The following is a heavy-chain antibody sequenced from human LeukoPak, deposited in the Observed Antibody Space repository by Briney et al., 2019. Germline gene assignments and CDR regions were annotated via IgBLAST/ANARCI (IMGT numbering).Heavy chain of an antibody. Sequence: SDPLSLTCTVSGGSISSYYWSWIQQPAPKGLEWIGRIYTRWGTNYNPSLKSRVTMSVDTSKNQFSLKLSSVTAADTAVYYCARVPDYGDRGDSFDIWGQGAMVTVSS. V-gene: IGHV4-4*07. D-gene: IGHD4-17*01. CDR1: GGSISSYY. CDR3: ARVPDYGDRGDSFDI. J-gene: IGHJ3*02. CDR2: IYTRWGT.